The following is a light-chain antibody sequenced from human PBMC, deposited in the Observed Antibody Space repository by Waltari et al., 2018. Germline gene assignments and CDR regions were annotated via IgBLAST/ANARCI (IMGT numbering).Light chain of an antibody. CDR1: SSNVGGYNS. CDR3: CSAWDSNLSAYV. CDR2: DVN. Sequence: QSALTQPPSVSGSPEQSVTISCTGTSSNVGGYNSVPWYQPHPGKAPKLIIFDVNQRPSGVPDRFSGSKSGNTASLTISGLQAEDEADYHCCSAWDSNLSAYVFGTGTKVTVL. V-gene: IGLV2-11*01. J-gene: IGLJ1*01.